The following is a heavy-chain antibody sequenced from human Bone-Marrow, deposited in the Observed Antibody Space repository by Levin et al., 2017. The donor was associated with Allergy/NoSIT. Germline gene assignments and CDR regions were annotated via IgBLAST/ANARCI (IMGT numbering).Heavy chain of an antibody. V-gene: IGHV3-30*18. D-gene: IGHD5-18*01. J-gene: IGHJ4*02. CDR2: ISYDGSNK. CDR1: GFTFSSYG. CDR3: AKDLSPQRGYSYGYPDY. Sequence: GGSLRLSCAASGFTFSSYGMHWVRQAPGKGLEWVAVISYDGSNKYYADSVKGRFTISRDNSKNTLYLQMNSLRAEDTAVYYCAKDLSPQRGYSYGYPDYWGQGTLVTVSS.